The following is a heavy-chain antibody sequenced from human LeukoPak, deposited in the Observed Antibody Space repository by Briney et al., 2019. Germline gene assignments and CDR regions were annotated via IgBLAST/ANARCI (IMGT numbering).Heavy chain of an antibody. CDR2: ISSGSSYI. D-gene: IGHD6-6*01. V-gene: IGHV3-21*01. CDR1: GFTFSSYS. Sequence: GGSLRLSCAASGFTFSSYSMNWVRQAPGKGLEWVSSISSGSSYIYYADSVKGRFTISRDNAKNSLYLQMNSLRAEDTAVYYCARVRGIAARRSSGNYYMDVWGKGTTVTVSS. J-gene: IGHJ6*03. CDR3: ARVRGIAARRSSGNYYMDV.